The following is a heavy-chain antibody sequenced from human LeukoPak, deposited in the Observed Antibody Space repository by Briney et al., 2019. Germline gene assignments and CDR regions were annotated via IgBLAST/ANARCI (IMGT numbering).Heavy chain of an antibody. V-gene: IGHV3-7*01. CDR2: INQDGREK. CDR1: GFTFSSHW. CDR3: ARDVGNFDY. Sequence: PGGSLRLSCAASGFTFSSHWMSWVRQSPGKGLEWVANINQDGREKYYVDSVKGRFTISRDNAKNSLFLQMNSLRVEDTAVYYCARDVGNFDYWGQGTLVTVSS. J-gene: IGHJ4*02.